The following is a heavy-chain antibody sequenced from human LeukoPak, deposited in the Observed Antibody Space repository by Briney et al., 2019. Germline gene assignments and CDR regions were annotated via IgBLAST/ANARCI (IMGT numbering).Heavy chain of an antibody. D-gene: IGHD5-24*01. J-gene: IGHJ1*01. V-gene: IGHV3-33*01. CDR1: GFTSSSYG. CDR2: IWYDGSNK. CDR3: ARGDGYNDAEYLQH. Sequence: GRSLRLSCAASGFTSSSYGMHWVRQAPGKGPEWVAVIWYDGSNKYYGDSVKGRFTISRDNSKKTLYLQMNSLRVEDTAVYYCARGDGYNDAEYLQHWGQGTLVTVS.